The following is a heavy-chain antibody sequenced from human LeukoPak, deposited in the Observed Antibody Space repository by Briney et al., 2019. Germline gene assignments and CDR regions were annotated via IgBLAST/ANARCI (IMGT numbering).Heavy chain of an antibody. V-gene: IGHV4-39*07. J-gene: IGHJ4*02. Sequence: SETLSLTCTVSGGSISSSSYYWGWIRQPPGKGLEWIGNIYYSGNTYYNPSLKSRVTISVDTSKNQFSLKLSSVTAADTAVYYCARDRRRFDYWGQGTLVTVSS. CDR2: IYYSGNT. CDR3: ARDRRRFDY. CDR1: GGSISSSSYY.